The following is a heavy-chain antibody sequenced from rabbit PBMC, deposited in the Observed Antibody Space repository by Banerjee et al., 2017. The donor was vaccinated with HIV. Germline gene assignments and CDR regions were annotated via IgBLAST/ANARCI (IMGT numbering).Heavy chain of an antibody. J-gene: IGHJ6*01. CDR3: AREDGVYVSSSGWYIPYYYGMDL. Sequence: QQRLEESGGGLVKPGGTLTLTCKASGFDFNINAMCWVRQAPGKGLEWIACIYDGSSGSTYYASWAKGRFTISKTSSTTVTLQMTSLTAADTATYFCAREDGVYVSSSGWYIPYYYGMDLWGQGTLVTVS. D-gene: IGHD1-1*01. CDR1: GFDFNINA. CDR2: IYDGSSGST. V-gene: IGHV1S45*01.